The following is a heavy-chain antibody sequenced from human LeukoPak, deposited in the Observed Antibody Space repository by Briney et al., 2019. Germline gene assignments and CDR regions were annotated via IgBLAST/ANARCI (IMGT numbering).Heavy chain of an antibody. J-gene: IGHJ6*03. D-gene: IGHD3-22*01. CDR3: TTEAGDSRGYFPHYYYYYYMDV. Sequence: GGSLRLSCAASGFTFSTYGMHWVRQAPGKGLEWVGRIKSKTDGGTTDYAAPVKGRFTISRDDSKNMLYLQMNSLKTEDTAVYYCTTEAGDSRGYFPHYYYYYYMDVWGKGTTVTVSS. V-gene: IGHV3-15*01. CDR2: IKSKTDGGTT. CDR1: GFTFSTYG.